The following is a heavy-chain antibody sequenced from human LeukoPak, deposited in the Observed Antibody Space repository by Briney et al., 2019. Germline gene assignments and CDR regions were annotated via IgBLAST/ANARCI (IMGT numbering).Heavy chain of an antibody. CDR2: IYYSGST. Sequence: SETLSLTCTVSGGPISSSRYYWGWIRQPPGKGLEWIGSIYYSGSTYYNPSLKSRVTISVDTSKNQFSLKLSSVTAADTAVYYCSREYSSGSDYWGQGTLVTVSS. V-gene: IGHV4-39*02. D-gene: IGHD6-19*01. CDR3: SREYSSGSDY. J-gene: IGHJ4*02. CDR1: GGPISSSRYY.